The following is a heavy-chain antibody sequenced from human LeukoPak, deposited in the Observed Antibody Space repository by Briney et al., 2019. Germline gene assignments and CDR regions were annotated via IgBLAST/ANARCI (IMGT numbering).Heavy chain of an antibody. CDR1: GGSLSSGSYY. CDR2: IYYSGST. V-gene: IGHV4-39*01. CDR3: ARHVRYGSGNWFDP. D-gene: IGHD3-10*01. Sequence: SETLSPACTVSGGSLSSGSYYWGWIRQPPGKGLEWIGSIYYSGSTYYNPSLKSRVTISVDTSKNQFSLKLSSVTAADTAVYYCARHVRYGSGNWFDPWGQGTLVTVSS. J-gene: IGHJ5*02.